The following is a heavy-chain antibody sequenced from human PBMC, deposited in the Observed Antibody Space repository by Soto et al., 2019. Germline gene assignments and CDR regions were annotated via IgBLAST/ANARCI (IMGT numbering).Heavy chain of an antibody. CDR1: GYTFTNYG. J-gene: IGHJ6*02. V-gene: IGHV1-18*01. Sequence: QVQLVQSGAEVKKPGASVKVSCKASGYTFTNYGFIWVRQAPGQGLEWMGWISGYNGNTKYVEKFQGRVTMTADTSTSTAHMELRSLRSDATAVYYCAREGPATYYYYGMDVWGQGTAVTVSS. CDR2: ISGYNGNT. CDR3: AREGPATYYYYGMDV.